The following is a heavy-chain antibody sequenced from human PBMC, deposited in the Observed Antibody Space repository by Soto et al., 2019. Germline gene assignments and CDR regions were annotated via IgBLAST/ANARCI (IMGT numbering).Heavy chain of an antibody. CDR1: GYTFTSYG. V-gene: IGHV1-18*01. J-gene: IGHJ6*02. Sequence: QVQLVQSGAEVKKPGASVKVSCKASGYTFTSYGISWVRQAPGQGLEWMGWISAYNGNTNYAQKLQGRVTMTTEPSTSTAYMELRSLRSDDTAVYYCARERRPIVVVMPYYYYYYGMDVWGQGTTVTVSS. D-gene: IGHD3-22*01. CDR2: ISAYNGNT. CDR3: ARERRPIVVVMPYYYYYYGMDV.